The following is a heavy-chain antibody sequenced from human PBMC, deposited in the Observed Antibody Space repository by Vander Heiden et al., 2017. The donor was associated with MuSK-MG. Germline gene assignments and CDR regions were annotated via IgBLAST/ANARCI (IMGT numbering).Heavy chain of an antibody. CDR3: ARGFNWAHFEY. V-gene: IGHV1-69*06. CDR2: IIPIFNTT. CDR1: GSTFTSYA. J-gene: IGHJ4*02. Sequence: QVQLAQSGAEVKKPGSSVKISCKASGSTFTSYAITWVRQAPGQGFEWMGGIIPIFNTTNYAQKFQGRVTITADKATSTAYMELSSLRSEDTAVYYCARGFNWAHFEYWGQGTLGTVSS. D-gene: IGHD1-20*01.